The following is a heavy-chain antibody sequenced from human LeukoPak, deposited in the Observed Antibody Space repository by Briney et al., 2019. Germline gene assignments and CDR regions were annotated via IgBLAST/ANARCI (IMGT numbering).Heavy chain of an antibody. V-gene: IGHV7-4-1*02. CDR2: INTNTGNP. Sequence: ASVKVSCKASGYSFAPYSINWVRQAPGQGLEWMGWINTNTGNPTYAQGFTGRFVFSLDTSVSTAYLQITSLEAEDTAVYYCTRDATTINFDYWGQGTLVTVSS. J-gene: IGHJ4*02. D-gene: IGHD4-17*01. CDR3: TRDATTINFDY. CDR1: GYSFAPYS.